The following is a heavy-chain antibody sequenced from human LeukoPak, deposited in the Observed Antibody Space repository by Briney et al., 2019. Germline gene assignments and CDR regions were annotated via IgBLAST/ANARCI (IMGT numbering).Heavy chain of an antibody. Sequence: SGTLSLTCAVSGGSISSSNWWSWVRQPPGKGLEWIGEIYHNGSTNYNPSLKSRVTISVDKSKNQFSLKLSSVTAADTAVYYCARGGYCSSTSCSFDIWGQGTMVTVSS. D-gene: IGHD2-2*01. J-gene: IGHJ3*02. CDR2: IYHNGST. CDR3: ARGGYCSSTSCSFDI. V-gene: IGHV4-4*02. CDR1: GGSISSSNW.